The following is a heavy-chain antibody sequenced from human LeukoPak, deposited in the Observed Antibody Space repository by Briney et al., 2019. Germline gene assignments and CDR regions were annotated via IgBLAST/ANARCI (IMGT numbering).Heavy chain of an antibody. CDR3: ARGRRGSYFQDY. CDR1: GDSISSTNSS. D-gene: IGHD1-26*01. J-gene: IGHJ4*02. V-gene: IGHV4-39*07. CDR2: MWFGATT. Sequence: SETLSLTCTVSGDSISSTNSSWGWIRQPPGKGLEWIGSMWFGATTSYDPSLKSRVTISIDPSKNQFSLKLSSVTAADTALYYCARGRRGSYFQDYWGQGTLVTVSS.